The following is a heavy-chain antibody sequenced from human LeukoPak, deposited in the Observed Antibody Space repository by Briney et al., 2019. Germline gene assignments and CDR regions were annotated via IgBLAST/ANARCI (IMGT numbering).Heavy chain of an antibody. Sequence: GGSLRLSCAASGFTFSSYGMHWVRQAPGKGLEWVAFIRYDGSNKYYADSVKGRFTVSGDNSKNTVYLRMSSLTAADTAVYYCAKDRSIGTYYTFDHWGQGTLVTVSS. CDR1: GFTFSSYG. J-gene: IGHJ4*02. CDR2: IRYDGSNK. CDR3: AKDRSIGTYYTFDH. D-gene: IGHD1-26*01. V-gene: IGHV3-30*02.